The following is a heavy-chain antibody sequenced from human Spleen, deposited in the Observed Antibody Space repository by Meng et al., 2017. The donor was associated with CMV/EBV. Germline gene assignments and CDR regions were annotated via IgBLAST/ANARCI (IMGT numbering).Heavy chain of an antibody. V-gene: IGHV3-21*04. Sequence: GESLKISCAASGFIFSSYTMNWVRQAPGKGLEWVSSISSGSSHIDYADSVQGRFTISRDNAKNSLHLQMNSLRAEDTALYYCAKGGYCSRTSCLYATPDVWGQGTTVTVSS. CDR2: ISSGSSHI. D-gene: IGHD2-2*01. CDR3: AKGGYCSRTSCLYATPDV. CDR1: GFIFSSYT. J-gene: IGHJ6*02.